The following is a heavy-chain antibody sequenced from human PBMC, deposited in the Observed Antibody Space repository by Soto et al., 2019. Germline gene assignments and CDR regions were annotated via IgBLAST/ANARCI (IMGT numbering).Heavy chain of an antibody. V-gene: IGHV3-66*01. CDR2: IYSGGST. J-gene: IGHJ6*03. CDR3: ARDRGRGVMYYYYYTDV. Sequence: PGGSLRLSCAASGFTVSSNYMSWVRQAPGKGLEWVSVIYSGGSTYYADSVKGRFTISRDNSKNTLYLQMNSLRAEDTAVYYCARDRGRGVMYYYYYTDVWGKGTTVTVSS. CDR1: GFTVSSNY. D-gene: IGHD3-10*01.